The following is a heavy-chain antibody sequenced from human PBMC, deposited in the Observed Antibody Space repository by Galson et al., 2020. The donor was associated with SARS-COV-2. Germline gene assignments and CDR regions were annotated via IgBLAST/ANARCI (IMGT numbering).Heavy chain of an antibody. CDR3: AKERGIAVAGRLYYFDY. D-gene: IGHD6-19*01. CDR1: GFTFSSST. J-gene: IGHJ4*02. CDR2: IWKDGSNK. Sequence: SSASTGFTFSSSTRNWVRQAPVKGLRWVANIWKDGSNKNYADSGEGRSTMSIDKSNKTLYVQMNSLRAEDTAVYYCAKERGIAVAGRLYYFDYWGQGTLVTVSS. V-gene: IGHV3-33*03.